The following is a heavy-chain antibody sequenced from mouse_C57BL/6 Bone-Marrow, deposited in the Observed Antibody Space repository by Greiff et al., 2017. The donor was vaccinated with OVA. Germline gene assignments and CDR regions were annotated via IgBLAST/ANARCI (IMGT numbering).Heavy chain of an antibody. D-gene: IGHD2-5*01. V-gene: IGHV1-15*01. CDR2: LDPETGGT. CDR1: GYTFTDYE. J-gene: IGHJ2*01. Sequence: QVQLQQSGAELVRPGASVTLSCKASGYTFTDYEMHWVKQTPVHGLEWIGALDPETGGTAYNQKFKGKAILTVDKSSSTAYMELRSLTSEDSAFYYCTRSYSNYGGFDDWGQGTALTVSS. CDR3: TRSYSNYGGFDD.